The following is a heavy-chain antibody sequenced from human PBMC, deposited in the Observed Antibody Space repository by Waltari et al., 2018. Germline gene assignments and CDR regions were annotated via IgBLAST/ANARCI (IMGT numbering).Heavy chain of an antibody. J-gene: IGHJ4*02. D-gene: IGHD6-19*01. V-gene: IGHV3-48*01. Sequence: EVQLVEAGGGLEQPGGSLRLSCEASGFDFTTYGMNWVRQAPGKGLEWMSYISRRSDTTYYADSVKGRFTISRDNFQRSLYLEMNSLRVEDTAVYYCARDGSGWYYFDRWGQGTLVTIAS. CDR1: GFDFTTYG. CDR2: ISRRSDTT. CDR3: ARDGSGWYYFDR.